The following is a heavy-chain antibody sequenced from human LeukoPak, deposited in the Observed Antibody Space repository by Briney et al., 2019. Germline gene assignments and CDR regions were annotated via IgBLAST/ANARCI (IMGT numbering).Heavy chain of an antibody. J-gene: IGHJ4*02. Sequence: GGTLRLSCAASGFAFSSYGMSWVRQAPGKGLEWAATIGESGGSTYYADSVKGRFTISRDNSKNTLYLQMNSLRAEDTALYFCARGAFYDYWGQGTLVTVSS. V-gene: IGHV3-23*01. CDR3: ARGAFYDY. D-gene: IGHD2/OR15-2a*01. CDR2: IGESGGST. CDR1: GFAFSSYG.